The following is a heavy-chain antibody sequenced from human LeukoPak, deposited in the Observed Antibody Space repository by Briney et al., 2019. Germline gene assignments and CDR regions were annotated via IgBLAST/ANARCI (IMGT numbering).Heavy chain of an antibody. CDR2: IQYDGGYK. D-gene: IGHD2-15*01. V-gene: IGHV3-30*02. Sequence: QPGGSLRLSCATSGFTFSFYGMHWVRQAPGKGLEWVAFIQYDGGYKFYADSVQGRFSISRDNSKNTLFLQMNSLRAEDTAVYYCAKTSDQLLYSKFDFWGQGALVTVSS. CDR1: GFTFSFYG. J-gene: IGHJ4*02. CDR3: AKTSDQLLYSKFDF.